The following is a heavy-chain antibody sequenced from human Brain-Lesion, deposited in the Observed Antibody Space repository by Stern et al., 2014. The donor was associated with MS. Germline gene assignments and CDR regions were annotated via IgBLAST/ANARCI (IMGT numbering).Heavy chain of an antibody. J-gene: IGHJ6*02. Sequence: VQLVESGAEVKKPGASVKVSCKTSGYIFTGYYIHWVRQAPGQGLEWMAWINPNTGGPKYAQKFQGRVPMSRDTSIRTAYVELSSLTSDDTAVYYCARDQRGITIFGVVTDYYYLGMDVWGQGTTVTVSS. CDR2: INPNTGGP. CDR3: ARDQRGITIFGVVTDYYYLGMDV. V-gene: IGHV1-2*02. CDR1: GYIFTGYY. D-gene: IGHD3-3*01.